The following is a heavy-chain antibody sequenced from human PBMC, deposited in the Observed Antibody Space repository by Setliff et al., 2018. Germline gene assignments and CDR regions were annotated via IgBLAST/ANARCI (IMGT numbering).Heavy chain of an antibody. CDR3: ANEHGTTVTVENYHYYMDV. V-gene: IGHV1-69*05. Sequence: SVKVSCKASGGTFSRSAISWVRQAPGQGLEWMGGIIPIFGTPTYAQKFQGRVTIITDESTSTAYMELSSLRTEDTAVYYCANEHGTTVTVENYHYYMDVWGKGTTVTVSS. CDR2: IIPIFGTP. J-gene: IGHJ6*03. CDR1: GGTFSRSA. D-gene: IGHD4-4*01.